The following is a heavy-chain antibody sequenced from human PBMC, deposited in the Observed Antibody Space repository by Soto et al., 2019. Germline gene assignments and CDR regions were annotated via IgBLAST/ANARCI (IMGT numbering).Heavy chain of an antibody. V-gene: IGHV3-15*01. CDR3: RTQWLD. Sequence: GGSLRLSCAASGFTFSDVWMSWVRQAPGKGPEWVGLIKKKADGGTTEYAAPLKGRLTISRDDSKNTVYLQMSSLRTEDTAVYYCRTQWLDWGQGTLVTVSS. D-gene: IGHD6-19*01. CDR2: IKKKADGGTT. CDR1: GFTFSDVW. J-gene: IGHJ4*02.